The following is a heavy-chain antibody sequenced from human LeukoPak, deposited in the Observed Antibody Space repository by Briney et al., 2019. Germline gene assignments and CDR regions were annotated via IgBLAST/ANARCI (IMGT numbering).Heavy chain of an antibody. D-gene: IGHD3-22*01. CDR2: IYSGGGT. J-gene: IGHJ4*02. CDR1: GFTLSSNY. CDR3: ARDPMMSYDSSGE. V-gene: IGHV3-66*02. Sequence: GGSLRLSCAASGFTLSSNYMSWVRQAPGKGLEWVSVIYSGGGTYYADSVKGRFTISRDNSKNTLYLQMNSLRAEDTAVYYCARDPMMSYDSSGEWGQGTLVTVSS.